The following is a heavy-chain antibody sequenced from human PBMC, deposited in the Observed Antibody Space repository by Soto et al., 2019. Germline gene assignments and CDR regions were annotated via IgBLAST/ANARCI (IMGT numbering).Heavy chain of an antibody. Sequence: GGSLRLSCAVSGFTFSRSTMSWVRQAPGKGLEWVSSISSSSSYIYYGGSLKGRFTISRDNAKNSLFLQMNSLRAEDTAVYYCARDLGEMYAIWGQGTLVTVSS. V-gene: IGHV3-21*01. CDR1: GFTFSRST. J-gene: IGHJ4*02. D-gene: IGHD2-8*01. CDR3: ARDLGEMYAI. CDR2: ISSSSSYI.